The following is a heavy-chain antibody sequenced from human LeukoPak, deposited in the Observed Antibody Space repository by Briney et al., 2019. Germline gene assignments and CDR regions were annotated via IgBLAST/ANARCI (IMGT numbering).Heavy chain of an antibody. V-gene: IGHV3-7*01. CDR3: ARDHTAAGIIFDY. CDR2: INQDGSEK. Sequence: GGSLRLSCAASGFTFSSHWMSWVRQAPGKGLEWVANINQDGSEKYYVDSVKGRIIISRDNAKNSLHLQMNSLRAEDTAVYYCARDHTAAGIIFDYWGQGALVTVSP. J-gene: IGHJ4*02. D-gene: IGHD5-18*01. CDR1: GFTFSSHW.